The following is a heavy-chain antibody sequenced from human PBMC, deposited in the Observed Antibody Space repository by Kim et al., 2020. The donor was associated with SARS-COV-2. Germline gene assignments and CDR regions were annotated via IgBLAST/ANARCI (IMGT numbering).Heavy chain of an antibody. V-gene: IGHV1-18*01. J-gene: IGHJ4*02. D-gene: IGHD3-16*02. Sequence: ASVKVSCKASGYTFTSYGLSWVRQAPGQGLEWMGWISAYNGNTNYAQKLQGRVTMTTDTSTTTAYMELRSLRSDDTAVYYCARDHVWGSYRYTGSYFDYWGQGPLVTVSS. CDR2: ISAYNGNT. CDR1: GYTFTSYG. CDR3: ARDHVWGSYRYTGSYFDY.